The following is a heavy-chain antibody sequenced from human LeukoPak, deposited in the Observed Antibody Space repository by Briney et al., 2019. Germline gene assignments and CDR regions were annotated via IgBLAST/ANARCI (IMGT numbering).Heavy chain of an antibody. D-gene: IGHD3-10*02. J-gene: IGHJ6*04. Sequence: GGTLRLSCAASGFTFSSYGMGWVRQAPGKGLEWVSAISGSGGSTYYADSVKGRFTISRDNSKNTLYLQMDSLRAEDTAVYYCAELGITMIGGVWGKGTTVTISS. CDR3: AELGITMIGGV. V-gene: IGHV3-23*01. CDR1: GFTFSSYG. CDR2: ISGSGGST.